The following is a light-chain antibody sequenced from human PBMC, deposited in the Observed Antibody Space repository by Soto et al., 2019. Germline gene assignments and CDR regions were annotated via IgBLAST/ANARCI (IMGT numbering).Light chain of an antibody. V-gene: IGLV2-8*01. CDR2: EVS. J-gene: IGLJ2*01. Sequence: QSALTQPPSASGSPGQSVTISCTGTSSDVGGYNYVSWYKQHPGKPPKLMIYEVSKRPSGVPDRFSGSKSGNTASLTVSGLQAEDEADYYCSSYAGNSVVFGGGTKLTVL. CDR1: SSDVGGYNY. CDR3: SSYAGNSVV.